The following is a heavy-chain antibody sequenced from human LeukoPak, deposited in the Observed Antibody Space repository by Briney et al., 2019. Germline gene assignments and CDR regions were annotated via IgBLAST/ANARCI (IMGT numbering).Heavy chain of an antibody. CDR2: INHSGST. Sequence: SETLSLTCAVYGGSFSGYYWSWIRQPPGKGPEWIGEINHSGSTNYNPSLKSRVTISVDTSKNQFSLKLSSVTAADTAVYYCARGGYAVDYWGQGTLFTVSS. CDR3: ARGGYAVDY. V-gene: IGHV4-34*01. D-gene: IGHD5-18*01. J-gene: IGHJ4*02. CDR1: GGSFSGYY.